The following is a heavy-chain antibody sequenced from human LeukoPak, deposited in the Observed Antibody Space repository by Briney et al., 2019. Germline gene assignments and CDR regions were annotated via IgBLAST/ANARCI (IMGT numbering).Heavy chain of an antibody. CDR1: GFTISSYA. CDR3: AKDLPSNMAVASYYFDY. Sequence: GGSLRLSCAASGFTISSYAMSWVRLAPGKELEWVSGISGSGGSTHYADPVKGRFTISRDNSKNTLYLQMNSLRGEDTAEYYCAKDLPSNMAVASYYFDYWGQGTLVTVSS. V-gene: IGHV3-23*01. J-gene: IGHJ4*02. D-gene: IGHD6-19*01. CDR2: ISGSGGST.